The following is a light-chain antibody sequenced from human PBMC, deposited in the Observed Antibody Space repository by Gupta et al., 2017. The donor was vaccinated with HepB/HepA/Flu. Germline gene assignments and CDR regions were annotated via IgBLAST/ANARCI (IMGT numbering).Light chain of an antibody. J-gene: IGKJ3*01. CDR3: QHYGDSRPLT. CDR2: AAS. Sequence: EIVLTQSPGTLSLSPGERVTLSCRASQSVKSNYLDWYKQKPGQAPSLLIYAASSRAPRITDRFSGSGTGTDLTLTISIRDLEDFAVYYCQHYGDSRPLTFGQGTKVDIK. V-gene: IGKV3-20*01. CDR1: QSVKSNY.